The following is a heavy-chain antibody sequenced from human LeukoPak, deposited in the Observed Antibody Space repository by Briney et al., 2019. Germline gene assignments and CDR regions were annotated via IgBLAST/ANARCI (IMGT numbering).Heavy chain of an antibody. CDR1: GYIFTGYY. J-gene: IGHJ4*02. CDR3: ARGGDYGGNLGLVWHDY. V-gene: IGHV1-2*02. Sequence: ASVKVSCKASGYIFTGYYMHWVRQAPGQGLEWMGWINPNSGGTNYAQKFQGRVTMTRDTSISTAYMELSRLRSDDTAVYYCARGGDYGGNLGLVWHDYWGQGTLVTVSS. CDR2: INPNSGGT. D-gene: IGHD4-23*01.